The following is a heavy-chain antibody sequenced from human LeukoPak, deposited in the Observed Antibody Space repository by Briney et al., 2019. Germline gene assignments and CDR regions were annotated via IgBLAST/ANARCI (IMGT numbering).Heavy chain of an antibody. D-gene: IGHD3-10*01. Sequence: GGSLRLSCAASGFTFSSYALSWVRQSPGKGLQWVSAISGSGGTTYYADSVKGRSTISRDNSKNTLYLQMNSLRAEDTAVYYCAKEVRVVRGIYYYYGMDVWGQGTTVTVSS. CDR1: GFTFSSYA. CDR3: AKEVRVVRGIYYYYGMDV. V-gene: IGHV3-23*01. CDR2: ISGSGGTT. J-gene: IGHJ6*02.